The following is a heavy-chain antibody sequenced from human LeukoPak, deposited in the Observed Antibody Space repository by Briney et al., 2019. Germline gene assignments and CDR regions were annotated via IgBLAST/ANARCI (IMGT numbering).Heavy chain of an antibody. J-gene: IGHJ4*02. CDR1: GFTFSSYS. D-gene: IGHD3-10*01. CDR2: ISYDGSNK. Sequence: GGSLRLSCAASGFTFSSYSMNWVRQAPGKGLEWVAVISYDGSNKYYADSVKGRFTISRDNSKNTLYLQMNSLRAEDTAVYYCARAYGSGSYSYFDYWGQGTLVTVSS. V-gene: IGHV3-30*03. CDR3: ARAYGSGSYSYFDY.